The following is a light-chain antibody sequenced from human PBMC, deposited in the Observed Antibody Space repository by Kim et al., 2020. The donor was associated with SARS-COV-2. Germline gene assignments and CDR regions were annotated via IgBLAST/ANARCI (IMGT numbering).Light chain of an antibody. J-gene: IGKJ4*01. CDR3: QQYNQWPLT. Sequence: IVMTQSPGTLSVSPGEGATLSCRASQSVSSNVAWYQQKPGQAPRLLMYGASTRAAGIPARFSGSVSGTEFTLIISSLQSEDFAVYFCQQYNQWPLTFGGGTKVDIK. V-gene: IGKV3D-15*01. CDR2: GAS. CDR1: QSVSSN.